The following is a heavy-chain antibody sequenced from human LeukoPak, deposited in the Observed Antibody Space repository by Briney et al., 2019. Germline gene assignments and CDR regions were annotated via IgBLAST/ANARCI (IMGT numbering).Heavy chain of an antibody. J-gene: IGHJ4*02. V-gene: IGHV3-30-3*01. CDR3: AREGGGYSYVDY. CDR2: ISYDGSNK. CDR1: GFTFSSYA. Sequence: GGSLRLSCAASGFTFSSYAMHWVRQAPGKGLEWVAVISYDGSNKYYADSVKGRFTISRDNSKNTLYLQMNSLRDEDTAVYYCAREGGGYSYVDYWGQGTLVTVSS. D-gene: IGHD5-18*01.